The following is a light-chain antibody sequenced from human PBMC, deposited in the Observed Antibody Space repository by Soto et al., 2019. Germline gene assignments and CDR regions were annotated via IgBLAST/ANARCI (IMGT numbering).Light chain of an antibody. Sequence: EIVLTQSPATVSVSPGERATLSCRASQSVGTSVAWYQQKAGQAPRPLIYGASTRATGVPARFSGSGSGTDFTLTMASLQSKDFGFYYCQQYHGTPLTFGGGAQVEIK. J-gene: IGKJ4*01. CDR2: GAS. CDR1: QSVGTS. CDR3: QQYHGTPLT. V-gene: IGKV3-15*01.